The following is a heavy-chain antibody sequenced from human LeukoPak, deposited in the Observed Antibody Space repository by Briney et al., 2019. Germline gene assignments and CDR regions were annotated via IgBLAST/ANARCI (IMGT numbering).Heavy chain of an antibody. J-gene: IGHJ4*02. D-gene: IGHD3-10*01. Sequence: SETLSLTCAVYGGSFSGYYWSWIRQPPGKGLEWIGEINHSGSTNYNPSLKSRVTISVDTSKNQFSLKLSSVTAADTAVYYCARHQKDWNYVVYYGSGSYYFFFDYWGQGTLVTASS. CDR3: ARHQKDWNYVVYYGSGSYYFFFDY. CDR1: GGSFSGYY. CDR2: INHSGST. V-gene: IGHV4-34*01.